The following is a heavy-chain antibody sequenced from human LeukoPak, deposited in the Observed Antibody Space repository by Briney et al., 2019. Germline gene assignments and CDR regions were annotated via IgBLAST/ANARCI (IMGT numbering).Heavy chain of an antibody. Sequence: GGSLRLSCTASGFTFGDYAMSWVRQAPGKGLEWVGFIRSKAYGGTTEYAASVKGRFTISRDDSKSIAYLQMNSLKTEDTAVYYCTTAHYYDSSGYYVDYWGQGTLVTVSS. D-gene: IGHD3-22*01. CDR2: IRSKAYGGTT. V-gene: IGHV3-49*04. CDR1: GFTFGDYA. J-gene: IGHJ4*02. CDR3: TTAHYYDSSGYYVDY.